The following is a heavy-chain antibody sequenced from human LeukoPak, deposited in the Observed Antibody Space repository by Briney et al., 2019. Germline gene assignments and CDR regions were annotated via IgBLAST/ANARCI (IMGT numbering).Heavy chain of an antibody. V-gene: IGHV3-30-3*01. Sequence: PGGSLRLSCAASGFTFSSYTMHWVRQAPGKGLEWVAVISYDGTNKYYADSVKGRFTISRDNSKNTLYVQMNSLRAEDTAVYYCARDLSSGVPGYWGQGTLVTVSS. CDR3: ARDLSSGVPGY. D-gene: IGHD1-26*01. CDR1: GFTFSSYT. CDR2: ISYDGTNK. J-gene: IGHJ4*02.